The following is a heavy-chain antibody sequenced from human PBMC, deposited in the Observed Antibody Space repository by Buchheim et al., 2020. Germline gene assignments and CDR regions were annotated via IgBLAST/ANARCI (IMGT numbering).Heavy chain of an antibody. V-gene: IGHV3-23*01. D-gene: IGHD3-9*01. CDR2: ISGSGGST. CDR1: GFTFSSYA. Sequence: EVQLLESGGGLVQPGGSLRLSCAASGFTFSSYAMSWVRQAPGKGLEWVSAISGSGGSTYYADSVKGRFTISRDNSKKTLYLQMNSLRAEDTAVYYCAKVVALRYFDWLGQYYFDYWGQGTL. J-gene: IGHJ4*02. CDR3: AKVVALRYFDWLGQYYFDY.